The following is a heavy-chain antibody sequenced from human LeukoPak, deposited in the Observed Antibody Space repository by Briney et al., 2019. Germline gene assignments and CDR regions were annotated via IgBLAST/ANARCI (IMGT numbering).Heavy chain of an antibody. CDR2: IRYDGSNK. CDR1: GFTFSSYG. J-gene: IGHJ6*03. Sequence: SGGSLRLSCAASGFTFSSYGMHWVRQAPGKGLEWVAFIRYDGSNKYYADSVKGRFTISRDNAKNSLYLQMNSLRAEDTAVYYCARDPRYQWLGQYYYYYYYMDVWGKGTTVTVSS. CDR3: ARDPRYQWLGQYYYYYYYMDV. D-gene: IGHD6-19*01. V-gene: IGHV3-30*02.